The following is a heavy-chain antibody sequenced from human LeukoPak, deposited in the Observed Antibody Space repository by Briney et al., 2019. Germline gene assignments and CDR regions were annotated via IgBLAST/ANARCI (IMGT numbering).Heavy chain of an antibody. CDR1: GFTFSDYN. V-gene: IGHV3-23*01. Sequence: GGSLRPSCAASGFTFSDYNMRWIRQAPGKGLEWVSAISGSGGSTYYADSVKGRFTISRDNSKNTLYLQMNSLRAEDTAVYYCAKDLEGYYYDSSAGVDYWGQGTLVTVSS. CDR2: ISGSGGST. CDR3: AKDLEGYYYDSSAGVDY. J-gene: IGHJ4*02. D-gene: IGHD3-22*01.